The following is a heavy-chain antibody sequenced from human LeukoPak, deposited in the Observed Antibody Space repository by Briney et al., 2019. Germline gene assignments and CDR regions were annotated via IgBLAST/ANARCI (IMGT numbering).Heavy chain of an antibody. CDR1: GFTFSSYS. Sequence: PGGSLRLSCAASGFTFSSYSMNWVRQAPGKGLEWVSSISSSSSYIYYADSVKGRFTISRDNAKNSLYLQMNSLRAEDTAVYYCARDLDKDIVVVPAARGGYNWFDPWGQGTLVTVSS. CDR2: ISSSSSYI. J-gene: IGHJ5*02. V-gene: IGHV3-21*01. CDR3: ARDLDKDIVVVPAARGGYNWFDP. D-gene: IGHD2-2*01.